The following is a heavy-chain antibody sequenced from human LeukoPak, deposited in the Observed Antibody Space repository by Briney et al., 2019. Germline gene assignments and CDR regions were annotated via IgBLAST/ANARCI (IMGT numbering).Heavy chain of an antibody. CDR3: AREYYYDSRGY. J-gene: IGHJ4*02. CDR2: INSDGSST. CDR1: GFTFSGYW. Sequence: GGSLRLSCAASGFTFSGYWTHWVRQAPGKGLVWVSRINSDGSSTSYADSVKGRFTISRDNAKNTLYLQMNSLRAEDTAMYYCAREYYYDSRGYWGQGTLVTVSS. D-gene: IGHD3-22*01. V-gene: IGHV3-74*01.